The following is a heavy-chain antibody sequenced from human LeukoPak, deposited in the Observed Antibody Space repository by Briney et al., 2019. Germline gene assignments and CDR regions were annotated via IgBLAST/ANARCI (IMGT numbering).Heavy chain of an antibody. CDR2: IWYDGSNK. D-gene: IGHD6-19*01. V-gene: IGHV3-33*01. CDR1: GFTFSSYG. J-gene: IGHJ4*02. Sequence: GRSLRLSCAASGFTFSSYGMHWVRQAPGKGLEWVAVIWYDGSNKYYADSVRGRFTISRDNSKNTLYLQMNSLRAEDTAVYYCAGSIAVAGTIDYWGQGTLVTVSS. CDR3: AGSIAVAGTIDY.